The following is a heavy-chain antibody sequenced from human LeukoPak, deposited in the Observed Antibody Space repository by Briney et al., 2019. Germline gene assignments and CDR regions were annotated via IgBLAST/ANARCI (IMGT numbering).Heavy chain of an antibody. D-gene: IGHD2/OR15-2a*01. V-gene: IGHV3-15*01. CDR2: IKSKSDGGTT. Sequence: GGSLRLSCAGTGFTFSVAWLSWVRQAPGKGLEWVGRIKSKSDGGTTDYAAPVKGRFIISRDDSKNTLYLQMNSLRTEDTAVYFCTTVTHFNLGAQGTLVTVSS. CDR1: GFTFSVAW. J-gene: IGHJ4*02. CDR3: TTVTHFNL.